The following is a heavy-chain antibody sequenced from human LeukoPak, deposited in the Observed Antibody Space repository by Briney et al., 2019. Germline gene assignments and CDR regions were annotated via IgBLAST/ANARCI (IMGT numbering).Heavy chain of an antibody. V-gene: IGHV3-74*01. CDR2: INNDGSGT. CDR1: GFTFSSYW. D-gene: IGHD6-19*01. CDR3: ARDMYSSGWSYLYDN. J-gene: IGHJ4*02. Sequence: GGSLRLSCAASGFTFSSYWMHRVRQAPGKRLVWVSRINNDGSGTDYADSVKGRLTISRDNAKNTLYLQMNSLRAEDTAVYYCARDMYSSGWSYLYDNWGQGTLVTVSS.